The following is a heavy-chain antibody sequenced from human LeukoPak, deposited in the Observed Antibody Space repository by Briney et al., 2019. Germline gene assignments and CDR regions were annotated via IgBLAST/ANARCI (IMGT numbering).Heavy chain of an antibody. CDR2: IIPIFGTA. CDR1: GGTFSSYA. D-gene: IGHD6-6*01. Sequence: GASVKVSCKASGGTFSSYATSWVRQAPGQGLEWMGGIIPIFGTANYAQKFQGRVTITADESTSTAYMELSSLRSEDTAVYYCSRKYSSSSPYYYYGMDVWGQGTTVTVSS. CDR3: SRKYSSSSPYYYYGMDV. J-gene: IGHJ6*02. V-gene: IGHV1-69*13.